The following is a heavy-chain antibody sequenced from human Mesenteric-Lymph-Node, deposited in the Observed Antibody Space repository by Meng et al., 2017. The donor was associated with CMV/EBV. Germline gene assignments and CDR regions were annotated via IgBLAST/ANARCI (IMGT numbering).Heavy chain of an antibody. V-gene: IGHV3-74*01. Sequence: GESLKISCAASGFTFSSYWMHWVRQAPGKGLVWVSRINSDGSSTSYADSVKGRFTISRDNSKNTLYLQMNSLRAEDTAVYYCAKVRGPLAYWGQGTLVTVSS. J-gene: IGHJ4*02. CDR3: AKVRGPLAY. CDR1: GFTFSSYW. D-gene: IGHD6-13*01. CDR2: INSDGSST.